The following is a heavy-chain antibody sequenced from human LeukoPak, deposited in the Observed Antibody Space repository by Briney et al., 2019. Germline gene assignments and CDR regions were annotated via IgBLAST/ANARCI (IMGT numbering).Heavy chain of an antibody. CDR2: IYYSGST. D-gene: IGHD3-16*01. V-gene: IGHV4-59*07. J-gene: IGHJ5*02. CDR3: GRVGDRNWFDH. Sequence: PSDTLSLTCTVSGCSISSYYLSWLRQPPGKGLEWIGYIYYSGSTNYYPSLTNRSTISVNTSKNQSSLTRISVPGADTAVYYCGRVGDRNWFDHWGQGTLVTVSS. CDR1: GCSISSYY.